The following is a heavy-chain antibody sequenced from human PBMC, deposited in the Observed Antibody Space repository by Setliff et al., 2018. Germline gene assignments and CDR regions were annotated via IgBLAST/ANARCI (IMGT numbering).Heavy chain of an antibody. Sequence: SETLSLTCAVSGGSFSGYYWSWIRQPAGKGLEWIGHIYIGGSANYNPSLKSRVTMSVDTSKNQFSLKLNSMTDADTAVYYCARRRDSYVDYWGQGTMVTVSS. CDR2: IYIGGSA. D-gene: IGHD3-16*01. V-gene: IGHV4-4*07. CDR1: GGSFSGYY. CDR3: ARRRDSYVDY. J-gene: IGHJ4*02.